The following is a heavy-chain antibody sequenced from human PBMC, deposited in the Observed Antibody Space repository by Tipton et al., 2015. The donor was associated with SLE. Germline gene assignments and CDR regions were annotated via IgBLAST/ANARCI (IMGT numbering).Heavy chain of an antibody. D-gene: IGHD3-10*01. CDR1: GFTFSASA. Sequence: SLRLSCAASGFTFSASAMNWVRQAPGKGLEWVSVVYAGGDTYYGDTFYADSVKGRFTISRDNSKNTLYLQMNSLRAEDTAVYYCARDRWFGELSDWGQGTLVTVSS. CDR2: VYAGGDTYYGDT. V-gene: IGHV3-23*03. CDR3: ARDRWFGELSD. J-gene: IGHJ4*02.